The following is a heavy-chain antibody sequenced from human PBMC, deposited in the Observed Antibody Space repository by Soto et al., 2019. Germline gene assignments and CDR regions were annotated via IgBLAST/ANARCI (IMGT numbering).Heavy chain of an antibody. J-gene: IGHJ4*02. V-gene: IGHV4-4*02. CDR2: IYHGGST. D-gene: IGHD3-10*01. CDR1: GDSISSGNW. Sequence: SETLSLTCAVSGDSISSGNWWSWVRQPPGKGLEWIGEIYHGGSTNYNPSLKSRVTISVDKPKNQFSLKLSSVTAADTAVYYCAGYYYAPGNYQGNLDYWGQGNMVTVS. CDR3: AGYYYAPGNYQGNLDY.